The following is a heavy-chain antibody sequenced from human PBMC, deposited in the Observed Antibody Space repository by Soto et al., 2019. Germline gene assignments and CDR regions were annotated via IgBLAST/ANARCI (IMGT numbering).Heavy chain of an antibody. CDR1: GFTFSAYA. D-gene: IGHD6-13*01. J-gene: IGHJ4*02. CDR2: ISGSGGTT. V-gene: IGHV3-23*01. Sequence: PGGSLRLSCVASGFTFSAYAMSWVRLAPGKGLQWVSAISGSGGTTYYIDSVKGRFTISRDNSKNTLYLQMNSLRAEDTAVYYCAKENGYSSSWFEFDYWGQGTLVTVSS. CDR3: AKENGYSSSWFEFDY.